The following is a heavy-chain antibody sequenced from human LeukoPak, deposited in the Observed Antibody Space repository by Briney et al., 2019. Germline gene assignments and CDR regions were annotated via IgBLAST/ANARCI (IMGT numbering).Heavy chain of an antibody. J-gene: IGHJ4*02. Sequence: QPGWSLRLSCAASGFTFSSYGMHWVRQAPGKGLEWVAVIWYDGSEKYYADSVKGRFTISRDNSKNTLYLEMNRLRAEDTAVYYCAKAPRGYYDSSGYGHLDYWGQGTLVTVSS. CDR2: IWYDGSEK. CDR1: GFTFSSYG. CDR3: AKAPRGYYDSSGYGHLDY. D-gene: IGHD3-22*01. V-gene: IGHV3-33*06.